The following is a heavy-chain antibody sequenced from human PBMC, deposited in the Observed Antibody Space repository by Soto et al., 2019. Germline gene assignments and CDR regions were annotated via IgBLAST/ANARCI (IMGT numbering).Heavy chain of an antibody. CDR2: ISAYNGNT. D-gene: IGHD3-22*01. Sequence: ASVKVSCKASGYTFTDYGISWVRQAPGQGLEWMGWISAYNGNTNYAHNLRGRVTMTTATSTNTVFLELRSLKSDDTAIYYCARDRLRGYDSSGFYSWGQGTMVTVSS. J-gene: IGHJ4*02. CDR3: ARDRLRGYDSSGFYS. CDR1: GYTFTDYG. V-gene: IGHV1-18*01.